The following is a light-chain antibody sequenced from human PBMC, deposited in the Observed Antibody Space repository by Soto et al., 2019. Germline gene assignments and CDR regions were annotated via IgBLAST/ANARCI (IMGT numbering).Light chain of an antibody. CDR3: QQSYSTPIT. J-gene: IGKJ5*01. Sequence: DIQMTQSASTLSGSVGDRFTVTCRASQSISSWLAWYQQKPGKAPKLLIYDASSLESGVPSRFSGSGSGTDFTLTISSLQPEDFATYYCQQSYSTPITFGQGTRLEIK. CDR2: DAS. CDR1: QSISSW. V-gene: IGKV1-5*01.